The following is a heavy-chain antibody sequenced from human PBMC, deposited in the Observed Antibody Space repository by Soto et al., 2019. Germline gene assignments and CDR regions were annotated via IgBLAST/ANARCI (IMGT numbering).Heavy chain of an antibody. D-gene: IGHD5-12*01. J-gene: IGHJ4*02. CDR2: IYHSGST. V-gene: IGHV4-4*02. CDR3: ARHVRFIRDGYKLDY. CDR1: GVSISSSNW. Sequence: SETLSLSCAVSGVSISSSNWWSWVRQPPGKGLEWIGEIYHSGSTNYNPSLKSRVIISVDKSKNQFSLKLSSVTAADTAVYYCARHVRFIRDGYKLDYWGQGTLVTGSS.